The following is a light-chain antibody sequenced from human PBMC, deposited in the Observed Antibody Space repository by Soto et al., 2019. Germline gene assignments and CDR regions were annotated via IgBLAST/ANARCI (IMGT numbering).Light chain of an antibody. CDR2: FAS. CDR3: QQYNEWPFT. V-gene: IGKV3-15*01. J-gene: IGKJ4*01. CDR1: QTFSNN. Sequence: ERVMTQSPSTLSVSPGEKATLSCRASQTFSNNLAWYPQKPVQAPRLLIYFASTRATGIPARFSGSGSGTEFTLAISTLQSEDFAVYYCQQYNEWPFTSGGGTKVESK.